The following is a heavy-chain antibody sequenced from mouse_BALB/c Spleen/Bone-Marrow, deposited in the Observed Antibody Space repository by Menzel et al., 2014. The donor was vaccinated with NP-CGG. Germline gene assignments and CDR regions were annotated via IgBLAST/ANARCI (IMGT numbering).Heavy chain of an antibody. V-gene: IGHV1-4*02. J-gene: IGHJ2*01. CDR2: INPTRGYT. CDR1: GYTFTSNT. Sequence: VQLQQSAGELARPGASVKMSCKASGYTFTSNTIQWVKQRPGQGLEWIGYINPTRGYTDYNQKFKDKTTFTADKSSSTAYMQLSSLTSEDSAVYYCAREATYCAYFDYWGQGTILTVSS. D-gene: IGHD2-10*01. CDR3: AREATYCAYFDY.